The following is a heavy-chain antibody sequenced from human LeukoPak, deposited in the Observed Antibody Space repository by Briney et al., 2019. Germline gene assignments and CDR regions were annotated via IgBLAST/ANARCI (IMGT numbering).Heavy chain of an antibody. CDR1: GFTFSNAW. J-gene: IGHJ4*02. D-gene: IGHD3-22*01. CDR2: IKSKTDGGTT. CDR3: STTYYYDSSEGY. V-gene: IGHV3-15*07. Sequence: GGSLRLSCAASGFTFSNAWMNWVRQAPGKGLEWVGRIKSKTDGGTTDYAAPVKGRFTISRDDSKNTLYPQMNSLKTEDTAVYYCSTTYYYDSSEGYWGQGTLVTVSS.